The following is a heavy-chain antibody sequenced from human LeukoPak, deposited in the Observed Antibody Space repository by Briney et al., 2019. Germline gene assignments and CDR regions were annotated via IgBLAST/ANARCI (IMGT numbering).Heavy chain of an antibody. CDR3: ARGGWLQPFDY. V-gene: IGHV3-48*03. CDR1: GFSFSSHA. D-gene: IGHD5-24*01. CDR2: ISSSGSTI. Sequence: GGSLRLSCAASGFSFSSHAMHSVRQAPGKGLEWVSYISSSGSTIYYADSVKGRFTISRDNAKNSLYLQMNSLRAEDTAVYYCARGGWLQPFDYWGQGTLVTVSS. J-gene: IGHJ4*02.